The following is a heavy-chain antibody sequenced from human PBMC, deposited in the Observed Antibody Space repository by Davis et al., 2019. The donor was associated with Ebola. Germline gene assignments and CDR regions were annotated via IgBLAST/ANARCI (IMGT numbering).Heavy chain of an antibody. CDR3: ARGPTVVIAAATADAFDV. V-gene: IGHV5-51*01. CDR2: IYPGDSDT. CDR1: GYSFTSYW. Sequence: KVSCKGSGYSFTSYWIGWVRQMPGKGLEWMGIIYPGDSDTRYSPSFQGQVTISADKSISTAYLQWNSLKASDTAMYYCARGPTVVIAAATADAFDVWGQGTMVAVSS. D-gene: IGHD2-15*01. J-gene: IGHJ3*01.